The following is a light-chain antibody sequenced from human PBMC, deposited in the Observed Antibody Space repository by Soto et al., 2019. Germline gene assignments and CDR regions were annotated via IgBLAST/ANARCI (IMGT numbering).Light chain of an antibody. CDR3: QQLNSYPQT. V-gene: IGKV1-13*02. J-gene: IGKJ5*01. CDR1: QTISDS. CDR2: SAS. Sequence: AIQLTQSPSSLSASVGERVTLTCRASQTISDSLNWYQQTPGKAPKLLVYSASTLQSGVPSRFSGSGSGPDFTLTISSLQPEDSATYFCQQLNSYPQTFGQGTHWRL.